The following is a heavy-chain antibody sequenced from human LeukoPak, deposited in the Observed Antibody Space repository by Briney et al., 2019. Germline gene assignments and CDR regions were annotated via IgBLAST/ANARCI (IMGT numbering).Heavy chain of an antibody. CDR3: AREITPWFGELYDY. J-gene: IGHJ4*02. D-gene: IGHD3-10*01. CDR1: GFTFSSYA. Sequence: PGGSLRLSCAASGFTFSSYAMHWVRQAPGKGLEWVAAISYDGSNKYYADSVKGRFTISRDNSKNTLYLQMNSLRAEDTAVYYCAREITPWFGELYDYWGQGTLVTVSS. V-gene: IGHV3-30*04. CDR2: ISYDGSNK.